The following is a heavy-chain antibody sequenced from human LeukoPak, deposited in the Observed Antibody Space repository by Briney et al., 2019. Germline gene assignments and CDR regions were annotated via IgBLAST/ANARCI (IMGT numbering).Heavy chain of an antibody. CDR2: IYYSGST. V-gene: IGHV4-39*01. CDR3: ARHRDSSSWYPEGNWFDP. D-gene: IGHD6-13*01. CDR1: GGSISSGGYY. Sequence: SETLSLTCTVSGGSISSGGYYWSWIRQPPGKGLEWIGSIYYSGSTYYNPSLKSRVTISVDTSKNQFSLKLSSVTAADTAVYYCARHRDSSSWYPEGNWFDPWGQGTLVTVSS. J-gene: IGHJ5*02.